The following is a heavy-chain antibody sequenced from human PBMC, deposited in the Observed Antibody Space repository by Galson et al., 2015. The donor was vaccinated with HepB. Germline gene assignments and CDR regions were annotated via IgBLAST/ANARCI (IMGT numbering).Heavy chain of an antibody. Sequence: SETLSLTCTVSVGSISSYYWSWIRQPAGKGLEWIGRIYTSGSTNYNPSLKSRVSISVDTSKNQFSLRVSSVTAADTAVYFCARRPSYGDFDYWGQGILVTVSS. CDR1: VGSISSYY. CDR3: ARRPSYGDFDY. CDR2: IYTSGST. V-gene: IGHV4-4*07. D-gene: IGHD4-17*01. J-gene: IGHJ4*02.